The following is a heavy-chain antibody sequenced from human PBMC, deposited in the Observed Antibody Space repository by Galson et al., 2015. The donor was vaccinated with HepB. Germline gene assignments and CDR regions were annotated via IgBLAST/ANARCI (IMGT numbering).Heavy chain of an antibody. Sequence: QSGAEVKKPGASVKASCKASGYTFTSYGISWVRQAPGQGLEWMGWISAYNGNTNYAQKFQGRVTMTTDTSTSTAYMELRSLRSDDTAVYYCARAYDFWPGPPRSGFDYWGQGTLVAVSS. D-gene: IGHD3-3*01. CDR1: GYTFTSYG. CDR3: ARAYDFWPGPPRSGFDY. V-gene: IGHV1-18*04. J-gene: IGHJ4*02. CDR2: ISAYNGNT.